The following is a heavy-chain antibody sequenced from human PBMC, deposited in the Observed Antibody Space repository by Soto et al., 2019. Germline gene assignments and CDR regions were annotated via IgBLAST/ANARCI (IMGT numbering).Heavy chain of an antibody. CDR2: ISTHIGST. V-gene: IGHV1-18*01. Sequence: QVQLVQSGAEVKKPGASVKVSCKIFGYTFTSYGISWVRQAPGQGLEWMGWISTHIGSTSYARKLQGRVTMTTDTATSTDYMELTSLRSDATAVYYWVKDRDSSGSLSGYWGQGTLVTVSS. J-gene: IGHJ4*02. CDR1: GYTFTSYG. D-gene: IGHD3-22*01. CDR3: VKDRDSSGSLSGY.